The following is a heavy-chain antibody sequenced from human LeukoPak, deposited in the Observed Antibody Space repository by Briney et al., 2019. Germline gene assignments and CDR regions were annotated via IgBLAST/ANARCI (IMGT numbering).Heavy chain of an antibody. D-gene: IGHD6-19*01. CDR3: ARVVRNIAVAGTRGGRDKNWFDP. CDR2: ISAYNGNT. J-gene: IGHJ5*02. V-gene: IGHV1-18*04. Sequence: ASVKVSCKASGYTFTNYYIHCMRQAPGQGLEWMGWISAYNGNTNYAQKLQGRVTMTTDTSTSTAYMELRSLRSDDTAVYYCARVVRNIAVAGTRGGRDKNWFDPWGQGTLVTVSS. CDR1: GYTFTNYY.